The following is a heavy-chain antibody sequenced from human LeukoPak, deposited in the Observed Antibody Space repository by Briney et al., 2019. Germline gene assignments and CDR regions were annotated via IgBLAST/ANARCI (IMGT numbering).Heavy chain of an antibody. CDR2: IISTGTI. CDR1: GGSISGYY. V-gene: IGHV4-59*01. Sequence: PSETLSLTCIVSGGSISGYYWSWIRQPPGKRLEWIGYIISTGTINYNPSLKSRVTISIDTSKNQLSLQLTSVTAADTAVYYCARVTDWNDLDYWGQGTLVTVSS. D-gene: IGHD1-1*01. CDR3: ARVTDWNDLDY. J-gene: IGHJ4*02.